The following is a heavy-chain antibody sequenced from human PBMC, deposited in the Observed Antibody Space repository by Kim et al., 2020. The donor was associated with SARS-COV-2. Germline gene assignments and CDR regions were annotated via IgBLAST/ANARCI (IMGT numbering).Heavy chain of an antibody. J-gene: IGHJ5*02. CDR3: ARDYRLTGYFLGFDP. Sequence: DTVKGRSTNSRDNAKNSLYMQMNSLRAGDTALYYCARDYRLTGYFLGFDPWGQGTLVTVSS. D-gene: IGHD3-9*01. V-gene: IGHV3-20*03.